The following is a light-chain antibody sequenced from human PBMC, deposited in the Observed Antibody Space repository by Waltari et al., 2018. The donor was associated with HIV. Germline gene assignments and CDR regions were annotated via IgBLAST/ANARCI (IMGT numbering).Light chain of an antibody. J-gene: IGLJ2*01. V-gene: IGLV1-40*03. CDR1: SSNIGAGYA. Sequence: QSVLTQPPSVSGAPGQRVTISCTGSSSNIGAGYAVHWYQHFPGRAPKLLIYGHSNRASGVPGRFSGSRSGASASLAITGLRAEDEADYYCQSYDSSLSVVFGGGTTLTVL. CDR3: QSYDSSLSVV. CDR2: GHS.